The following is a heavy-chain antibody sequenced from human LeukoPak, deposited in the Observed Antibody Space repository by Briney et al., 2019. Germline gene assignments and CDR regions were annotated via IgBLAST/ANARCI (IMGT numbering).Heavy chain of an antibody. Sequence: ESLNISCKTSGYKFSNFWIGWVRQTPGKGLEWMGVLYPDDSDTRYSPSFQGQVTISADKSIRTAYLQWRSLKASDTGLYYCARGRGAFHGYENFDFWGQATPATVSS. D-gene: IGHD5-12*01. CDR1: GYKFSNFW. V-gene: IGHV5-51*01. J-gene: IGHJ4*02. CDR2: LYPDDSDT. CDR3: ARGRGAFHGYENFDF.